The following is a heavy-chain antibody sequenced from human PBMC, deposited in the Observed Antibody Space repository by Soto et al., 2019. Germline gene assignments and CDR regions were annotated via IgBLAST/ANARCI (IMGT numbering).Heavy chain of an antibody. V-gene: IGHV3-23*01. J-gene: IGHJ2*01. CDR1: GFTFSSYA. D-gene: IGHD4-4*01. CDR2: ISGSGGST. CDR3: AKKRSEGVTTSRGYWYFDL. Sequence: EVQLLESGGGLVQPGGSLRLSCAASGFTFSSYAMSWVRQAPGKGLEWVSAISGSGGSTYYADSVKGRFTISRDNSKNTLYQQMNSLRAEETAVYYCAKKRSEGVTTSRGYWYFDLWGRGTLVTVSS.